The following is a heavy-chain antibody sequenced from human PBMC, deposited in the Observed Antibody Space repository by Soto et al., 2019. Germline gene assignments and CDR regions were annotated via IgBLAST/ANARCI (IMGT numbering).Heavy chain of an antibody. CDR1: GFTFSSYA. V-gene: IGHV3-23*01. CDR3: ANGKVVAAKLDY. D-gene: IGHD2-15*01. Sequence: PGGSLRLSYAASGFTFSSYAMSWVRQAPGKGLEWVSAISGSGGSTYYADSVKGRFTISRDNSKNTLYLQMNSLRAEDTAVYYCANGKVVAAKLDYWGQGTLVTVSS. J-gene: IGHJ4*02. CDR2: ISGSGGST.